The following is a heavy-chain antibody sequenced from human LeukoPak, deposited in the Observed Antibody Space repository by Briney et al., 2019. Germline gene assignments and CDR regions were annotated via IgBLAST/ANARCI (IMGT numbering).Heavy chain of an antibody. CDR1: GGSISSYY. CDR2: IYYSGST. D-gene: IGHD3-3*01. CDR3: ARVERDLYDFWSGPKGWFDP. Sequence: SETLSLTCTVSGGSISSYYWSWIRQPPGKGLEWIGYIYYSGSTNYNPSLKSRVTISVDTSKNQFSLKLSSVTAADTAVYYCARVERDLYDFWSGPKGWFDPWGQGTLVTVSS. V-gene: IGHV4-59*01. J-gene: IGHJ5*02.